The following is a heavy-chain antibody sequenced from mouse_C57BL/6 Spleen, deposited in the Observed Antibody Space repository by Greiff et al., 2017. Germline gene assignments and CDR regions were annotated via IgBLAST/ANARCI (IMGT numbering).Heavy chain of an antibody. V-gene: IGHV1-54*01. CDR1: GYAFTNYL. CDR2: INPGSGGT. J-gene: IGHJ2*01. D-gene: IGHD2-1*01. Sequence: VKLQESGAELVRPGTSVKVSCKASGYAFTNYLIEWVKQRPGQGLEWIGVINPGSGGTNYNEKFKGKATLTADKSSSTAYMQLSSLTSEDSAVYFWAISTMDYWGQGTTLTVSS. CDR3: AISTMDY.